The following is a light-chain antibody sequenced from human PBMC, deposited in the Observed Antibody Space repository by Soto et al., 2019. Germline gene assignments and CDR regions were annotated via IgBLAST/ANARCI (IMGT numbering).Light chain of an antibody. J-gene: IGLJ1*01. V-gene: IGLV2-8*01. Sequence: QSALTQPPSASGSPGQSVAISCPGTSSDVGGYNYVSWYQQHPGKAPKLMIYEVNKRPSGVPGRCSGSKSGNSASLTVSGLQAEDEADYYCSSYAGSRNVFGTVTKVKVL. CDR3: SSYAGSRNV. CDR2: EVN. CDR1: SSDVGGYNY.